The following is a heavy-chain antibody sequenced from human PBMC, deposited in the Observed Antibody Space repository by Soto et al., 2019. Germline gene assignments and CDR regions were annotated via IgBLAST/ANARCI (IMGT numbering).Heavy chain of an antibody. CDR1: GYAFTTYG. V-gene: IGHV1-18*01. CDR3: ARGRYGDY. Sequence: QADLVQSGAEEKKPGASVKVSCQGSGYAFTTYGITRVRQAPGQGREWMGWISTHNGNTNYAQKPQGRVTVTRDTSTSTVYMELRSLRYDDTAVYYCARGRYGDYWGQGALVTVSS. J-gene: IGHJ4*02. CDR2: ISTHNGNT. D-gene: IGHD1-1*01.